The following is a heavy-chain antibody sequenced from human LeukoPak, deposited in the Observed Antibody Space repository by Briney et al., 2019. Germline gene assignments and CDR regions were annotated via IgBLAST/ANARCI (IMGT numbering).Heavy chain of an antibody. CDR3: ARHMSYGSGSYYKGSVYYFGY. Sequence: PSETLSLTCTVSGGSISSSSYYWGWIRQPPGRGLEWIGSIYYSGSTYYNPSLKSRVTISVDTSKNQFSLKLSSVTAADTAVYYCARHMSYGSGSYYKGSVYYFGYWGQGTLVTVSS. D-gene: IGHD3-10*01. CDR2: IYYSGST. J-gene: IGHJ4*02. V-gene: IGHV4-39*01. CDR1: GGSISSSSYY.